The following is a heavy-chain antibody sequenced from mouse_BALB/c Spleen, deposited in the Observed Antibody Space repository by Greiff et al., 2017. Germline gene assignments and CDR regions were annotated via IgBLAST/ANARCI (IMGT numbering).Heavy chain of an antibody. CDR3: AALCVRDYDAMDY. V-gene: IGHV1S81*02. Sequence: QVQLQQPGAELVKPGASVKLSCKASGYTFTSYWMHWVKQRPGQGLEWIGEINPSNGRTNYNEKFKSKATLTVDKSSSTAYMQRSSLSSEDSAVYYCAALCVRDYDAMDYWGQGTPVTVSA. CDR1: GYTFTSYW. CDR2: INPSNGRT. J-gene: IGHJ4*01. D-gene: IGHD1-1*02.